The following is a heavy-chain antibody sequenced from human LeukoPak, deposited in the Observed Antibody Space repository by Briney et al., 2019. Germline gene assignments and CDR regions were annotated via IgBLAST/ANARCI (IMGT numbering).Heavy chain of an antibody. CDR3: ARDSSGFRTGPATFDP. CDR1: GYIFTSNG. J-gene: IGHJ5*02. V-gene: IGHV1-18*01. CDR2: ISPYNGNT. Sequence: ASVKVSCKASGYIFTSNGINWLRQAPGQGLEWMGWISPYNGNTKYAQKFQGRVTMSTDTSTSTAYMELRSLRPDDTAVYYCARDSSGFRTGPATFDPWGQGTLVTVSS. D-gene: IGHD3-22*01.